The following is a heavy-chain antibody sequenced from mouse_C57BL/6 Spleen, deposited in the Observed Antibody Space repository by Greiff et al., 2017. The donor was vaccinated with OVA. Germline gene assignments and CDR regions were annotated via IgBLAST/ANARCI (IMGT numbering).Heavy chain of an antibody. Sequence: QVHVKQSGAELARPGASVKLSCKASGYTFTSYGISWVKQRTGQGLEWIGEIYPRSGNTYYNEKFKGKATLTADKSSSTAYMELRSLTSEDSAVYFCARSLLSAYWGQGTLVTVSA. V-gene: IGHV1-81*01. CDR2: IYPRSGNT. CDR1: GYTFTSYG. J-gene: IGHJ3*01. D-gene: IGHD1-1*01. CDR3: ARSLLSAY.